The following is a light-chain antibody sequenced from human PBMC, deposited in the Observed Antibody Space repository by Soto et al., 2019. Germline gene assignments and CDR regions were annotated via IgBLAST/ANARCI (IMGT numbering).Light chain of an antibody. CDR3: QQYDNLKVT. V-gene: IGKV1-33*01. CDR1: QDIYNY. Sequence: DIQMTQSPSTLSASVGDRVTITCRASQDIYNYLNWYQQKPGKAPKLLIYDVSILQTGVPSRFSGSGFGTDFTFTISSLQPEDIATYYCQQYDNLKVTFGGGTKVDIK. J-gene: IGKJ4*01. CDR2: DVS.